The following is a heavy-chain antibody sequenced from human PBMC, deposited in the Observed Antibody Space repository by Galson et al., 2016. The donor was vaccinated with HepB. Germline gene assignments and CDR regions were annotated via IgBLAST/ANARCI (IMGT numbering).Heavy chain of an antibody. J-gene: IGHJ4*02. Sequence: SLRLSCAASGFTFSHYTMNWVRQPPGKGLEWVSSISISSNFIHYADSVKGRFTISRDNAKNLLFLQMSSLRAEDTAIYYCAKDSILDDWGQGILVTVSS. CDR2: ISISSNFI. CDR3: AKDSILDD. V-gene: IGHV3-21*01. D-gene: IGHD3-3*01. CDR1: GFTFSHYT.